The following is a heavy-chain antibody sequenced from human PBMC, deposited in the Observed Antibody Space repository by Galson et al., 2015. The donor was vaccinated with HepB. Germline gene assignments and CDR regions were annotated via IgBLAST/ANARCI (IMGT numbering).Heavy chain of an antibody. D-gene: IGHD3-3*01. Sequence: SLRLSCAASGFTFSNAWMSWVRQAPGKGLEWVGRIKSKTDGGTTDYAAPVKGRFTISRDDAKNTLYLQMNSLKTEDTAVYYCTTEYYDCWSGNNMDVWGQGTTVTVSS. V-gene: IGHV3-15*01. CDR2: IKSKTDGGTT. J-gene: IGHJ6*02. CDR3: TTEYYDCWSGNNMDV. CDR1: GFTFSNAW.